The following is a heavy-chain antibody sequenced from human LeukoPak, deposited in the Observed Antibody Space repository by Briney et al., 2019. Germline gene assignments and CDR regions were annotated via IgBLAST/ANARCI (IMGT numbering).Heavy chain of an antibody. CDR3: ARGSSGFWSGYFYY. J-gene: IGHJ4*02. Sequence: SETLSLTCAVYGGSFSGYYWSWIRQPPGKGLEWIGEINHSRSTNYNPSLKSRVTISVDTSKNQFSLKLSSVTAADTAVYYCARGSSGFWSGYFYYWGQGTLVTVSS. CDR1: GGSFSGYY. D-gene: IGHD3-3*01. CDR2: INHSRST. V-gene: IGHV4-34*01.